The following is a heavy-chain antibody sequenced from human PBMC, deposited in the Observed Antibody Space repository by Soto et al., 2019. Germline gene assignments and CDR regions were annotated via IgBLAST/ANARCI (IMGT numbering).Heavy chain of an antibody. V-gene: IGHV2-5*01. CDR2: IYWNDDK. D-gene: IGHD6-19*01. J-gene: IGHJ4*02. CDR1: GFSLSTIGVG. CDR3: AHQPGIAVAGS. Sequence: SGPTLVNPTQTLTLTCTFAGFSLSTIGVGVGWIRQPPRKALEWPALIYWNDDKRYSPSLKSTLTITKDTTKNQVVLTMTNMDPVDTATYYCAHQPGIAVAGSWGQGTLVTVS.